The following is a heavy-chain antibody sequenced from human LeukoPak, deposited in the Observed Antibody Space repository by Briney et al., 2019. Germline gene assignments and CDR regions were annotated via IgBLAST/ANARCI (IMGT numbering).Heavy chain of an antibody. D-gene: IGHD3-22*01. Sequence: SETLSLTCTVSGVSISSYYWSWIRQPPGKGLNGIGYIYYSDNTNYNSSLKSRVTISEDTSKNQFSLKLTSVTAADTAVYYCAGGNFYDSRGHPYHFHFWGQGTLVSVSS. CDR3: AGGNFYDSRGHPYHFHF. CDR1: GVSISSYY. J-gene: IGHJ4*02. V-gene: IGHV4-59*01. CDR2: IYYSDNT.